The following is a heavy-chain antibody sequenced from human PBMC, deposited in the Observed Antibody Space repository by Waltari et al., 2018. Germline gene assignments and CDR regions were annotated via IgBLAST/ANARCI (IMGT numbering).Heavy chain of an antibody. D-gene: IGHD6-13*01. CDR3: ARESYSSYYMDV. V-gene: IGHV1-18*01. CDR1: GYTFTCYD. Sequence: QVQLVQSGAEVKKPGASVKVSCKASGYTFTCYDSSWVRQAPGHRLEWMVWISAYNCNTNYAQSLQGRVTMTTDTSTSTAYMGLRSLRSDDTAVYYCARESYSSYYMDVWGKGTTVTISS. J-gene: IGHJ6*03. CDR2: ISAYNCNT.